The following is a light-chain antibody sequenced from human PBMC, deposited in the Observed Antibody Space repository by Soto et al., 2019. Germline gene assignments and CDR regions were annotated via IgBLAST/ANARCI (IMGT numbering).Light chain of an antibody. CDR2: GVS. V-gene: IGKV3-20*01. Sequence: EIVLTQSPGTLSLSPGERATLSCRASQSVSSTFLAWYQQKPGQAPRLLIYGVSKRVTGIPDRFSGSGSGTDFTLTISRLEPEDFAVYFCGQFVSAPPRTFGQGTKVEIK. CDR1: QSVSSTF. CDR3: GQFVSAPPRT. J-gene: IGKJ1*01.